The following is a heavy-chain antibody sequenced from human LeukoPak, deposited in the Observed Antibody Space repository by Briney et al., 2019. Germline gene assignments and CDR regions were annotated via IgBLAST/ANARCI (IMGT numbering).Heavy chain of an antibody. CDR2: IIPIFGTA. CDR1: GGTLSSYA. V-gene: IGHV1-69*13. D-gene: IGHD5-12*01. CDR3: ARDSGYSPSHYYYGMDV. Sequence: SVKVSCKASGGTLSSYAISWVRQAPGQGLEWMGGIIPIFGTANYAQKFQGRVTITADESTSTAYMELSSLRSEDTAVYYCARDSGYSPSHYYYGMDVWGQGTTVTVSS. J-gene: IGHJ6*02.